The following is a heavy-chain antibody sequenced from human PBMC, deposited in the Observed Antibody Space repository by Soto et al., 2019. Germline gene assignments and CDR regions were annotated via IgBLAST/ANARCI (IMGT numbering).Heavy chain of an antibody. CDR3: AQGFDIVVVPASEACCGY. Sequence: PGGSLRLSCAASGFTFSSYAMSWVRQAPGKGLEWVSAISGSGGSTYYADSVKGRFTISRDNSKNTLYLQMNSLRAEDTAVYYCAQGFDIVVVPASEACCGYCGQRCLVTV. J-gene: IGHJ4*02. CDR2: ISGSGGST. V-gene: IGHV3-23*01. CDR1: GFTFSSYA. D-gene: IGHD2-2*01.